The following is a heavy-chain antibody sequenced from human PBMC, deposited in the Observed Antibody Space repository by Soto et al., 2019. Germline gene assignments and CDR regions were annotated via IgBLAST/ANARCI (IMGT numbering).Heavy chain of an antibody. Sequence: GGSLSLSCAASGFTFSSYAMSWVRQAPGKGLERVSAISGSGGSTYYADSVKGRFTISRDNSKNTLYLQMNSLRAEDTAVYYCAKVRTPGYCSSTSCSGVLDIVVDGAFDIWGQGTMVTVSS. J-gene: IGHJ3*02. CDR3: AKVRTPGYCSSTSCSGVLDIVVDGAFDI. CDR1: GFTFSSYA. CDR2: ISGSGGST. D-gene: IGHD2-2*01. V-gene: IGHV3-23*01.